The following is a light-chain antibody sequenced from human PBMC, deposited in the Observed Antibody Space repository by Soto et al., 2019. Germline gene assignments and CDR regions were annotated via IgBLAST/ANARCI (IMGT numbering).Light chain of an antibody. CDR2: DIN. J-gene: IGLJ7*01. Sequence: QAVVTQEPSLTVSPGGTVTLTCGSSTGTVTSGHYPSWFQLKPGQAPSTLLYDINNKHSWTPARFSGSLLGGKAALTLSGAQPDDEGDYYCLLSYSGPSIFGGGTQLTVL. CDR1: TGTVTSGHY. CDR3: LLSYSGPSI. V-gene: IGLV7-46*01.